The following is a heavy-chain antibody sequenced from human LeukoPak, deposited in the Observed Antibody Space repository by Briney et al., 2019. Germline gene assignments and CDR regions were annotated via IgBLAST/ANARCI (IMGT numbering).Heavy chain of an antibody. CDR1: GFTSSSYW. CDR3: ARRNTVTTFYYFDY. D-gene: IGHD4-11*01. J-gene: IGHJ4*02. Sequence: GGSLRLSCAASGFTSSSYWMSWVRQAPGKGLEWVANVKQDGSEKYYVDSVKGRFTISRDNAKNSLYLQMNSLRAEDTAVYYCARRNTVTTFYYFDYWGQGTLVTVSS. V-gene: IGHV3-7*01. CDR2: VKQDGSEK.